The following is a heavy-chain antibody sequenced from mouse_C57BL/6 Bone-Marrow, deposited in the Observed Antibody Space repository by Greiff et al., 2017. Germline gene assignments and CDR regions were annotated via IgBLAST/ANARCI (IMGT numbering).Heavy chain of an antibody. D-gene: IGHD2-10*01. J-gene: IGHJ4*01. CDR3: ARSGAYYYYAMDD. CDR2: IDPSDSYT. V-gene: IGHV1-69*01. Sequence: VQLQQPGAELVMPGASVKLSCKASGYTFTSYWMHWVKQRPGQGLEWIGEIDPSDSYTNYNQKFKGKSTLTVDKSSSTAYMQLSSLTSEDSAVYYCARSGAYYYYAMDDWGQGTSVTVSS. CDR1: GYTFTSYW.